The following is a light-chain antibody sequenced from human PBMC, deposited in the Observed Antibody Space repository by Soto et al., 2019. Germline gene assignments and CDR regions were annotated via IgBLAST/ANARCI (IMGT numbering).Light chain of an antibody. CDR1: SSNIGAGYD. J-gene: IGLJ2*01. Sequence: QSVLTQPPSVSGAPGQRVTISCTGSSSNIGAGYDVHGYQQLPGTAPKLLIYGNSNRPSGVPHRFSGSKSGTSASLAITGLQAEDEADYYCQSYDSSLVVFGGGTKLTVL. CDR3: QSYDSSLVV. CDR2: GNS. V-gene: IGLV1-40*01.